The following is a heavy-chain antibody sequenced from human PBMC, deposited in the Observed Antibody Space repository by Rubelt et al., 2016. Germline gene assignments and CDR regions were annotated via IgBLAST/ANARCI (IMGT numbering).Heavy chain of an antibody. J-gene: IGHJ4*02. CDR2: INPNSGGT. Sequence: QVQLVQSGAEVKKPGASVKVSCKASGYTFTGYYMHWVRQAPGQGLEWMGWINPNSGGTNYAQKFEGRVTMTRDTSGSTAYMELGRLTSDDTAVYYCARGNSGYDYGLDYWGQGTLVTVSS. CDR1: GYTFTGYY. CDR3: ARGNSGYDYGLDY. D-gene: IGHD5-12*01. V-gene: IGHV1-2*02.